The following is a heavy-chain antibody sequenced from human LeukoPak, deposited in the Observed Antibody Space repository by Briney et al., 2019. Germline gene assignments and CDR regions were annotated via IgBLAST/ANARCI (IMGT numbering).Heavy chain of an antibody. V-gene: IGHV1-18*01. CDR2: ISAYNGNT. J-gene: IGHJ3*02. D-gene: IGHD2-8*01. CDR3: ARDRSVLRPDAFDI. Sequence: GASVKVSCKTSGYTFTSYGISWVRQAPGQGLEWMGWISAYNGNTNYAQKLQGRVTMTTDTSTSTAYMELRSLRSDDTAVYYCARDRSVLRPDAFDIWGQGTMVTVSS. CDR1: GYTFTSYG.